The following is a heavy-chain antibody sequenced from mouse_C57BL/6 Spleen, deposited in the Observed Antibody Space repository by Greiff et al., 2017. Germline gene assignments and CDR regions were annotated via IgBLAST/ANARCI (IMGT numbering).Heavy chain of an antibody. Sequence: EVKLQESGAELVKPGASVKLSCTASGFNIKDYYMHWVKQRTEQGLEWIGRIDPEDGETKYAPKFQGKATITADTSSNTAYLQLSSLTSEDTAVYYCALYYGSSYGFDYWGQGTTLTVSS. D-gene: IGHD1-1*01. V-gene: IGHV14-2*01. CDR1: GFNIKDYY. CDR2: IDPEDGET. J-gene: IGHJ2*01. CDR3: ALYYGSSYGFDY.